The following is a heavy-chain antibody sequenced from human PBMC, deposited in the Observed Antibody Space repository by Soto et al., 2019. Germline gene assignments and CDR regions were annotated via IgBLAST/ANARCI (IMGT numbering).Heavy chain of an antibody. Sequence: ASVKVSCKASGYTFTSYGISWVRQAPGQGLEWMGWINPNSGGTNYAQKFQGWVTMTRDTSISTAYMELSRLRSDDTAVYYCARELVVVAATEFVHYYGMDVWGQGTTVTVSS. J-gene: IGHJ6*02. CDR3: ARELVVVAATEFVHYYGMDV. CDR1: GYTFTSYG. D-gene: IGHD2-15*01. V-gene: IGHV1-2*04. CDR2: INPNSGGT.